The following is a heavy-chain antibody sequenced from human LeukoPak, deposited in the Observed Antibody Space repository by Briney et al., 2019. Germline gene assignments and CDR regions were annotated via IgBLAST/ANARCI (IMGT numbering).Heavy chain of an antibody. J-gene: IGHJ4*02. D-gene: IGHD4-17*01. CDR1: GYTFASYG. Sequence: ASVKVSCKASGYTFASYGISWVRQAPGQGLEWMGWINPNSGGTNYAQKFQGRVTTTRDTSISTACMELSRLRSDDTAVYYCARDSPYGDYVYFDYWGQGTLVTVSS. CDR2: INPNSGGT. CDR3: ARDSPYGDYVYFDY. V-gene: IGHV1-2*02.